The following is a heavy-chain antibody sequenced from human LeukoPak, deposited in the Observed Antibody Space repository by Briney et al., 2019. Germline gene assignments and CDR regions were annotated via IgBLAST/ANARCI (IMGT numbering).Heavy chain of an antibody. J-gene: IGHJ4*02. V-gene: IGHV4-59*01. CDR2: IYYSGST. D-gene: IGHD6-19*01. Sequence: RSETLSLTCTVSGGSISSYYWSWIRQPPGKGLEWIGYIYYSGSTNYNPSLKSRVTISVDTSKNQFSLKLSSVTAAGTAVYYCARVGSGWRTNTFDYWGQGTLVTVSS. CDR1: GGSISSYY. CDR3: ARVGSGWRTNTFDY.